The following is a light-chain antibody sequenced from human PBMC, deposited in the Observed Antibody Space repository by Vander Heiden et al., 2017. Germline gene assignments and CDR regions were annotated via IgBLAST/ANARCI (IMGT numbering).Light chain of an antibody. J-gene: IGLJ2*01. CDR2: DTT. CDR3: LLAHSVTYVV. CDR1: TGAVTSGHC. V-gene: IGLV7-46*01. Sequence: AVVTPEPSLTVSPGGTVTLTCCASTGAVTSGHCPYWWQKKPGQAPRTLIYDTTNKHSGTPARLSGSLLGGKAALTLSGAQLEDEAEYYCLLAHSVTYVVFGGGTKLTVL.